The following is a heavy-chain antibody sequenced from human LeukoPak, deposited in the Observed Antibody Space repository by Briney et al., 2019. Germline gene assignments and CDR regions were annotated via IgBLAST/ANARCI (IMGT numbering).Heavy chain of an antibody. CDR3: ARDLWYSSGWYHYYYYYMDV. D-gene: IGHD6-19*01. CDR1: GFTFSRYW. J-gene: IGHJ6*03. Sequence: GESLKISCAASGFTFSRYWMSWVRQAPGKGLEWVANIKQDGSEKYYVDSVKGRFTISRDNAKNSLYLQMNSLRAEDTAVYYCARDLWYSSGWYHYYYYYMDVWGKGTTVTVSS. CDR2: IKQDGSEK. V-gene: IGHV3-7*01.